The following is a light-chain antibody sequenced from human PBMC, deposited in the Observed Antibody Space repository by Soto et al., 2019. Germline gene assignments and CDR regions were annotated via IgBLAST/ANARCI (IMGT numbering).Light chain of an antibody. CDR3: QQSYTTPWT. CDR1: QSIGRY. V-gene: IGKV1-39*01. J-gene: IGKJ1*01. Sequence: DIQMTQSPSSLSASVGDRVTITCRASQSIGRYLNWYQQKPGKAPKLLIYAASSVQSGVPSSFSGRGSGTDFTLTISILQPEDFATYYCQQSYTTPWTFGQGTEVEIK. CDR2: AAS.